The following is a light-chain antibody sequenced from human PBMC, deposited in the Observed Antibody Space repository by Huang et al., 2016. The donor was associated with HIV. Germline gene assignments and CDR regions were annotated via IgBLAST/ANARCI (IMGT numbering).Light chain of an antibody. CDR2: PAS. CDR1: QGIGTF. CDR3: QQLFTYPPT. V-gene: IGKV1-9*01. J-gene: IGKJ4*01. Sequence: IQLTQSPSLSASLGDRVTVTCRASQGIGTFLAWYQQRPGKAPKLLFFPASTLQSGVPSRFSGSGYGTDFTLTISSLQPEDFATYHCQQLFTYPPTFGGGTKVEI.